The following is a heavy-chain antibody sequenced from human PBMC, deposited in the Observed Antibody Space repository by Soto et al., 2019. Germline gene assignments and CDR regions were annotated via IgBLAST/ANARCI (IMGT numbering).Heavy chain of an antibody. D-gene: IGHD4-17*01. CDR2: YSGFT. V-gene: IGHV4-59*01. J-gene: IGHJ4*02. CDR3: ARDFGDYSFFFDH. Sequence: SETLYLTCTVSGVSITTYQRSWIRQPPGKGLEWIGGYSGFTNYNPSLESRASISVDRSKNLFSLNLRSVTTADTAIYYCARDFGDYSFFFDHWGQGILVTVS. CDR1: GVSITTYQ.